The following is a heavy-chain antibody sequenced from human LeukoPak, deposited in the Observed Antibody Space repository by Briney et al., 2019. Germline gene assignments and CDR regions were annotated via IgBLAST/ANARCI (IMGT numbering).Heavy chain of an antibody. J-gene: IGHJ4*02. CDR2: LIGSSGST. CDR1: GFTSTNYA. Sequence: PGGSLRLSGAASGFTSTNYAMNWVRQAPGKGLEWVSVLIGSSGSTDYADSVKGRFTISRDKSKNTLFLQMNSLRAEDTAIYFCANGAYDYIEMGYFDSWGQGTLVTVSS. CDR3: ANGAYDYIEMGYFDS. V-gene: IGHV3-23*01. D-gene: IGHD5-12*01.